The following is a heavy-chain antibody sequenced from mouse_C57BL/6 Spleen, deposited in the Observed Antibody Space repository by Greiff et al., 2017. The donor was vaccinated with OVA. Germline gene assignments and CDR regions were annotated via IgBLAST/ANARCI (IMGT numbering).Heavy chain of an antibody. Sequence: EVKLQESGPGLVKPSQTLSLTCSVSGYSITSGYYWYWIRQFPGNKLEWMGYISYDGSNNYNPSLKNRISVTRDTSKTQFFLKLNSVTTEDTATYYYGYYGSSSYYFDYWGQGTTLTVSS. CDR3: GYYGSSSYYFDY. J-gene: IGHJ2*01. CDR1: GYSITSGYY. CDR2: ISYDGSN. V-gene: IGHV3-6*01. D-gene: IGHD1-1*01.